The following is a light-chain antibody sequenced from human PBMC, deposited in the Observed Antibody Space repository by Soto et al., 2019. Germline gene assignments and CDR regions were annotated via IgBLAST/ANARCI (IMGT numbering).Light chain of an antibody. CDR2: DAS. CDR1: QSISSY. Sequence: DIPMTQSPSSLSASVGDIVTITCRASQSISSYLNWYQQKPGKAPKLLIYDASNLETGVPSRFSGSGSGTDFTFTISRLQPEDIATYYCQQYENLPTFGQGTRLEIK. V-gene: IGKV1-33*01. CDR3: QQYENLPT. J-gene: IGKJ5*01.